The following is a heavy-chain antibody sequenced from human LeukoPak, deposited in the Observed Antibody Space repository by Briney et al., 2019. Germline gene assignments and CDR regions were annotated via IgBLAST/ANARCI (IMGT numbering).Heavy chain of an antibody. V-gene: IGHV4-59*08. J-gene: IGHJ4*02. Sequence: SETLSLTCTVSGGSISSYYWSWVRQPPGKGLEWIGFIYYGGSTNYNPSLKSRVAISVDTSKNQFSLKLTSVTAADTAVYYCARYASGSYFDYWGQGTLVTVSS. D-gene: IGHD1-26*01. CDR1: GGSISSYY. CDR3: ARYASGSYFDY. CDR2: IYYGGST.